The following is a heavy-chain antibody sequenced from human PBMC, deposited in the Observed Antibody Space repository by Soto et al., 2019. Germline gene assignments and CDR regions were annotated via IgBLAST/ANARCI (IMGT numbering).Heavy chain of an antibody. Sequence: VQLVESGGGLVKPGGSLRLSCAASGFTFSSYNMNWVRQAPGKGLEWVSSISSSGGSTYYADSVKGRFTISRDNSKNTLYLQMNSLRAEDTAVYYCAKDDFSFYYGMDVWGQGTTVTVSS. CDR3: AKDDFSFYYGMDV. J-gene: IGHJ6*02. V-gene: IGHV3-23*04. CDR1: GFTFSSYN. CDR2: ISSSGGST. D-gene: IGHD2-21*02.